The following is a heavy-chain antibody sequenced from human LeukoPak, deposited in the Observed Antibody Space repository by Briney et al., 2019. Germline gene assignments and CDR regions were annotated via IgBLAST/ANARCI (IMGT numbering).Heavy chain of an antibody. Sequence: GDSLKISCKGSGYSFTKYWIGWVRQMPGTSLEWMAIIYPGDSDTRYSTSFQGQVTISTDKSISTAYLQWSSLKGSDTALYYCARQYCSSTCYAGDAFDIWGQGTTVTVSS. V-gene: IGHV5-51*01. CDR2: IYPGDSDT. J-gene: IGHJ3*02. CDR3: ARQYCSSTCYAGDAFDI. CDR1: GYSFTKYW. D-gene: IGHD2-2*01.